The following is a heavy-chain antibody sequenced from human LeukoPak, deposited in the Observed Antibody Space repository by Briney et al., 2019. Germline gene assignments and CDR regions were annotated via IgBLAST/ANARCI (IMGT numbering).Heavy chain of an antibody. CDR2: IYYSGST. CDR3: ARVPGIAVAGREGYYFDY. D-gene: IGHD6-19*01. J-gene: IGHJ4*02. V-gene: IGHV4-39*07. Sequence: SETLSLTCTVSGGSISSSSYYWGWIRQPPGKGLEWIGSIYYSGSTYYNPSLKSRVTISVDTSKNQFSLKLSSVTAADTAVYYCARVPGIAVAGREGYYFDYWGQGTLVTVSS. CDR1: GGSISSSSYY.